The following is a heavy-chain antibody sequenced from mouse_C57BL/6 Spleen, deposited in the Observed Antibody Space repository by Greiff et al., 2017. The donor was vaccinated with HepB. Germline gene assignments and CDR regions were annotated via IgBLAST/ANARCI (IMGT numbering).Heavy chain of an antibody. CDR3: ARYYGRSYAMDH. V-gene: IGHV1-64*01. CDR1: GYTFTSYW. CDR2: IHPNSGST. Sequence: VQLQQPGAELVKPGASVKLSCKASGYTFTSYWMHWVKQRPGQGLEWIGMIHPNSGSTNYNEKFKSKATLTVDKSSSTAYMQLSSLTSEDSAVYYCARYYGRSYAMDHWAQVTSATVSS. D-gene: IGHD1-1*01. J-gene: IGHJ4*01.